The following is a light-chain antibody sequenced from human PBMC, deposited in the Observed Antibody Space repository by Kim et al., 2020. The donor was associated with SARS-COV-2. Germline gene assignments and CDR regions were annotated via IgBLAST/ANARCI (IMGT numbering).Light chain of an antibody. Sequence: QSITLSCTGTSSDVGSYTLVSWYQQHPGKAPKLMIYEVTKRPSGVSNRFSGSKSGNTASLTISGLQAEDEADYHCCSYAGSSTFVVFGGGTQLTVL. CDR2: EVT. CDR1: SSDVGSYTL. V-gene: IGLV2-23*02. J-gene: IGLJ2*01. CDR3: CSYAGSSTFVV.